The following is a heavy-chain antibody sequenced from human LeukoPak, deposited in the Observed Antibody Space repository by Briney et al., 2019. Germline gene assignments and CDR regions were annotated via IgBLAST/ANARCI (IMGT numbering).Heavy chain of an antibody. D-gene: IGHD1-1*01. CDR1: GSTVSSNY. CDR2: IYSGGST. Sequence: GGSLRLSCVASGSTVSSNYMSWVRQAPGEGLEWVSVIYSGGSTYYADSVMGRFTISRDNSKNTLYLQMNSLRAEDTAVYYCASRALAGEFDYWGQGTLVTVSS. CDR3: ASRALAGEFDY. J-gene: IGHJ4*02. V-gene: IGHV3-53*01.